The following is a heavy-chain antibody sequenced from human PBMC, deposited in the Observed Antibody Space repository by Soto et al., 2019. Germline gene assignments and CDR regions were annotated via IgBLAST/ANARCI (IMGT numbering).Heavy chain of an antibody. CDR2: MTSGGGST. CDR1: GFSFRNFA. CDR3: AKGGRSYQAIRRDNDAFDI. V-gene: IGHV3-23*01. D-gene: IGHD2-2*01. Sequence: GGSLRLSCAASGFSFRNFAMSWVRQAPGRGLEWVATMTSGGGSTYYVDSVKGRFTISRDNSRNTLNLQMSSMSAEDTALYYCAKGGRSYQAIRRDNDAFDIWGQGAMVTVSS. J-gene: IGHJ3*02.